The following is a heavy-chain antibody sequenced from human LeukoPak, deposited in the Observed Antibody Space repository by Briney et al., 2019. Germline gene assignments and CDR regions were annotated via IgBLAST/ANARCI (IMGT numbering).Heavy chain of an antibody. D-gene: IGHD2/OR15-2a*01. CDR1: GFTFSDYA. V-gene: IGHV3-30*03. Sequence: GTSLRLSCAASGFTFSDYAMHWVRQAPGKGLEWVAVIAYGGTYTHHADSLKGRFTISRDNSRDTLYLQINSLRPGDTALHYCARNKAITAFFGMDVWGQGTTIIVSS. CDR3: ARNKAITAFFGMDV. J-gene: IGHJ6*02. CDR2: IAYGGTYT.